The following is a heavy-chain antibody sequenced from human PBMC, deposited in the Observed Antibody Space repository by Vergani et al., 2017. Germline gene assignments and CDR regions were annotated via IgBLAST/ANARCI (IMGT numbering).Heavy chain of an antibody. Sequence: QVQLQQWGGGLLKPSETLSLTCVVNGGSFTSYHWTWIRQSPGEELERVGDIDHTGRPDYNPSLKSRLIMSVDKSRNQFSLTLNSVTATDTAIYFCARVNTDTNGHLYYYYYMDVWGQGTAVTVS. CDR3: ARVNTDTNGHLYYYYYMDV. J-gene: IGHJ6*03. CDR2: IDHTGRP. CDR1: GGSFTSYH. D-gene: IGHD2-8*01. V-gene: IGHV4-34*01.